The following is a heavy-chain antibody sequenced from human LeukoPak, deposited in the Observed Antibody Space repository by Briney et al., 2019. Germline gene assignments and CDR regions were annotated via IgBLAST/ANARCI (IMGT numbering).Heavy chain of an antibody. CDR3: AKEDRSGYYSCNDY. CDR2: ISGSGGST. J-gene: IGHJ4*02. V-gene: IGHV3-23*01. CDR1: GFTFSSYA. D-gene: IGHD3-22*01. Sequence: GGSLRLSCAASGFTFSSYAMSWVRQAPGKGLEWVSAISGSGGSTYYADSVKGRFTVSRDNSKNTLYLRMDSLRAEDTAVYYCAKEDRSGYYSCNDYWGQGTLVTVSS.